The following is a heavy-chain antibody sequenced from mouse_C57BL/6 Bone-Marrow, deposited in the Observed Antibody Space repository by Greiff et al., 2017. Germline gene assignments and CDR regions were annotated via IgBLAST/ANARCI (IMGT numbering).Heavy chain of an antibody. J-gene: IGHJ3*01. CDR2: INPGSGGT. V-gene: IGHV1-54*01. D-gene: IGHD2-3*01. CDR3: AREDDGYYWFAY. CDR1: GYAFTNYL. Sequence: VQLQESGAELVRPGTSVKVSCKASGYAFTNYLIEWVKQRPGQGLEWIGVINPGSGGTNYNEKLKGKATLTADKSSSTAYMQLSSLTSEDSAVYFWAREDDGYYWFAYWGQGTLVTVSA.